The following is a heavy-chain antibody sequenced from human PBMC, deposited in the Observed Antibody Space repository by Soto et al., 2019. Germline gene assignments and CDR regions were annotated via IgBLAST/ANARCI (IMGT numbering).Heavy chain of an antibody. CDR1: GGSFSGYY. CDR3: ARGKVRGSGSSFGGYYYYGLDV. D-gene: IGHD3-10*01. V-gene: IGHV4-34*01. CDR2: INHSGST. Sequence: SETLSLTCAVYGGSFSGYYWSWIRQPPGKGLEWIGEINHSGSTNYNPSLKSRVTISVATYKNQFSLKLSSVTAADTAVYYCARGKVRGSGSSFGGYYYYGLDVWGQWTTVTVSS. J-gene: IGHJ6*02.